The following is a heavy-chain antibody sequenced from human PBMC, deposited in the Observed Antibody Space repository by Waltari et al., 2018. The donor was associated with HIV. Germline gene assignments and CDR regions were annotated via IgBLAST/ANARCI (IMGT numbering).Heavy chain of an antibody. CDR2: INPNSGGT. D-gene: IGHD2-15*01. Sequence: QVQLVQSGAEVKKPGASVKVSCKTSGYTFTGHYMHWVRQAPGQGLEWMGWINPNSGGTNDAQKFQGRVTMTRDTSISTVYMQLSRLRSDDTAVYYCARHSDGRVFDYWGQGTLVTVSS. CDR3: ARHSDGRVFDY. CDR1: GYTFTGHY. V-gene: IGHV1-2*02. J-gene: IGHJ4*02.